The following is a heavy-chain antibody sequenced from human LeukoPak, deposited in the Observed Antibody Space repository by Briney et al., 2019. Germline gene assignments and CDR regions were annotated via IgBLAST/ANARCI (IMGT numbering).Heavy chain of an antibody. V-gene: IGHV1-18*01. CDR2: ISAYNGDT. CDR1: GYAFTSYG. CDR3: ARVPPGGSPDY. D-gene: IGHD1-26*01. J-gene: IGHJ4*02. Sequence: GASVKVSCKASGYAFTSYGISWVRQAPGQGLEWMGWISAYNGDTNYAQKLQGRVTMTTDTSTSTAYMELRSLRSDDTAVYYCARVPPGGSPDYWGQGTLVTVSS.